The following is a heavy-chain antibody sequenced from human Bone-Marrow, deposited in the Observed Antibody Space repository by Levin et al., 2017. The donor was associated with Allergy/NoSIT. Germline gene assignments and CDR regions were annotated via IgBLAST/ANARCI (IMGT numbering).Heavy chain of an antibody. D-gene: IGHD3-16*01. J-gene: IGHJ3*01. Sequence: GASVKVSCKASGYSFTSSGITWVRQAPVKGPEWVGWISTYSGNTDYAQKLQGRVTMTTDTSTNTVFMELRSLRSDDTAVYYCARGFRGTDAFDLWGQGTMVSVSS. CDR3: ARGFRGTDAFDL. CDR1: GYSFTSSG. V-gene: IGHV1-18*01. CDR2: ISTYSGNT.